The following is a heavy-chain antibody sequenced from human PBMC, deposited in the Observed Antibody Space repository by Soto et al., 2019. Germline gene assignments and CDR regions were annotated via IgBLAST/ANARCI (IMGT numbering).Heavy chain of an antibody. V-gene: IGHV1-3*01. CDR3: ARDYGDYPPTYYYYYGMDV. D-gene: IGHD4-17*01. CDR1: GYTFTSYA. CDR2: INAGNGNT. Sequence: GASVKVSCKASGYTFTSYAMHWVRQAPGQRLEWMGWINAGNGNTKYSQKFQGRVTITRDTSTSTAYMELRSLRSDDTAVYYCARDYGDYPPTYYYYYGMDVWGQGTTVTVSS. J-gene: IGHJ6*02.